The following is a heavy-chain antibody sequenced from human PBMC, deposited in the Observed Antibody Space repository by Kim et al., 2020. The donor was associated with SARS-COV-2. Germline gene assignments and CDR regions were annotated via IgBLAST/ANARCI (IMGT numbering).Heavy chain of an antibody. CDR1: GFTFSDYA. D-gene: IGHD2-2*01. CDR2: VTGSGDAT. Sequence: GGSLRLSCAASGFTFSDYAMTLVRQVPGKGLEWVSSVTGSGDATYYADSVQGRFTISRDNSKNTLYMRMDSLRGEDTALYFCASGSSSTTWGHFGNWG. V-gene: IGHV3-23*01. CDR3: ASGSSSTTWGHFGN. J-gene: IGHJ4*01.